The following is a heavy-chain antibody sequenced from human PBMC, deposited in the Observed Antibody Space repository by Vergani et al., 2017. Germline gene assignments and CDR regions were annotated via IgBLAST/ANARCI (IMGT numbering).Heavy chain of an antibody. CDR1: GFTFSSYW. D-gene: IGHD2-21*01. CDR3: AKDLGGDAY. Sequence: EVQLVESGGGLVQPGGSLRLSCAASGFTFSSYWMSWVRQAPGKGLEWVANRKQDGSEKYYVDAVKGRFTNSRDNAMNSLYLQMNSLGSDDTAVYYCAKDLGGDAYWGQGTLVTVSS. J-gene: IGHJ4*02. V-gene: IGHV3-7*01. CDR2: RKQDGSEK.